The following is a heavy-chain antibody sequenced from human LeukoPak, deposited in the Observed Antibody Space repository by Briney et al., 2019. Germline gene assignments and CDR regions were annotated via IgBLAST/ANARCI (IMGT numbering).Heavy chain of an antibody. V-gene: IGHV1-46*01. J-gene: IGHJ4*02. CDR1: GYTFTSYY. CDR2: INPSGGST. CDR3: ARSSAVAGRSSLNY. Sequence: ASVTVSCTASGYTFTSYYMHWVRQAPGQGLEWMGLINPSGGSTSYAQKFQGRVTMTRDMSTSTVYMELSSLRSEDTAVYYCARSSAVAGRSSLNYWGQGTLVTVSS. D-gene: IGHD6-19*01.